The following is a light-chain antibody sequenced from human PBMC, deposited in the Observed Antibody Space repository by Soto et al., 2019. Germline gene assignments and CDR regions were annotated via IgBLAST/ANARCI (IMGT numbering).Light chain of an antibody. CDR3: QQYGSSALT. CDR2: GAS. J-gene: IGKJ4*01. CDR1: QSVSSIY. Sequence: EIVLTQSPVTLSLSPGERATLSCRASQSVSSIYLAWYQQKPGQAPRLLIYGASSRPTGIPDRFSGSGSGTDSTLTISRLEPEDFAVYYCQQYGSSALTFGGGTKVDIK. V-gene: IGKV3-20*01.